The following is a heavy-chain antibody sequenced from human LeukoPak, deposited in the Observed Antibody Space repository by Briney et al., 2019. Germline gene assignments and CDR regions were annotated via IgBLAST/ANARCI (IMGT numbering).Heavy chain of an antibody. CDR1: GGSFSGYY. J-gene: IGHJ4*02. CDR2: INHSGST. CDR3: ARGVSGWYDDY. V-gene: IGHV4-34*01. D-gene: IGHD6-19*01. Sequence: SETLSLTCAVYGGSFSGYYWSWIRQPPGKGLEWIGEINHSGSTNYNPSLKSRVTISVDTPKNQFSLKLSSVTAADTAVYYCARGVSGWYDDYWGQGTLVTVSS.